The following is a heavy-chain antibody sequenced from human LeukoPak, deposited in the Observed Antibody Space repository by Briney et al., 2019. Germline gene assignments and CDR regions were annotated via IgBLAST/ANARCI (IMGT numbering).Heavy chain of an antibody. V-gene: IGHV3-23*01. CDR3: AKSLGYSYARDY. Sequence: GGSLRLSCAASGFTFSSYAMSWVRQAPGKGLEWVSAISGSGGSTYYADSVKGRFTTSRDNSKNTLYLQMNSLRAEDTAVYYCAKSLGYSYARDYWGQGTLVTVSS. CDR2: ISGSGGST. D-gene: IGHD5-18*01. CDR1: GFTFSSYA. J-gene: IGHJ4*02.